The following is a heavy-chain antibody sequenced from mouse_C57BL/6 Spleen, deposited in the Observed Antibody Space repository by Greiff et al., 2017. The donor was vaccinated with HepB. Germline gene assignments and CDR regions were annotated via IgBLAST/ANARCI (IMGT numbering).Heavy chain of an antibody. CDR1: GFTFSSYA. V-gene: IGHV5-4*03. Sequence: EVQGVESGGGLVKPGGSLKLSCAASGFTFSSYAMSWVRQTPEKRLEWVATISDGGSYTYYPDNVKGRFTISRDNAKNNLYLQMSHLKSEDTAMYYCARRPREGAMDYWGQGTSVTVSS. CDR3: ARRPREGAMDY. CDR2: ISDGGSYT. J-gene: IGHJ4*01.